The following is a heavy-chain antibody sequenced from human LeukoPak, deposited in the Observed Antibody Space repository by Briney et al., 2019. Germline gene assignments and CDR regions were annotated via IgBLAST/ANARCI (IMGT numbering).Heavy chain of an antibody. CDR2: IYYSGSP. D-gene: IGHD3-22*01. CDR1: GGSISNNNYY. V-gene: IGHV4-39*07. CDR3: ARSRDSSGYRNNWFDP. Sequence: SETLSLTCTVSGGSISNNNYYWAWIRQPPGKGLECIGSIYYSGSPYYNPSLKSRVTISVDTSKNQFSLKLNSVTAADTAVYYCARSRDSSGYRNNWFDPWGQGTLVTVSS. J-gene: IGHJ5*02.